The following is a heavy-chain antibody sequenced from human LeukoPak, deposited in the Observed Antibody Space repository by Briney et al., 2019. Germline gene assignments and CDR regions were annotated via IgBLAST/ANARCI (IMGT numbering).Heavy chain of an antibody. CDR3: ARHPERYSYFDY. CDR1: GGSISSYY. D-gene: IGHD5-18*01. CDR2: MDTSGSS. Sequence: SETLSLTCTVSGGSISSYYWDWIRQPAGKGLEWIGRMDTSGSSNYNPSLKSRVTMSIDTSKNRFSLKLSSVTAADTAVYSCARHPERYSYFDYWGQGTLVTVSS. V-gene: IGHV4-4*07. J-gene: IGHJ4*02.